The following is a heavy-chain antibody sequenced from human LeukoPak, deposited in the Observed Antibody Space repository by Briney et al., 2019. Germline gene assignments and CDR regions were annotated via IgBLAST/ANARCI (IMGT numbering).Heavy chain of an antibody. V-gene: IGHV3-23*01. J-gene: IGHJ5*02. CDR3: AKGSYDFWSGYSNNWFDP. Sequence: PGGSLRLSCAASGFTFSSYAMSWVRQAPGKGLEWVSAISGSGGSTYYADSVKGRFTISRDNSKNTLYLQMNSLRAEDTAVYYCAKGSYDFWSGYSNNWFDPWGQGTLVTVSS. CDR1: GFTFSSYA. CDR2: ISGSGGST. D-gene: IGHD3-3*01.